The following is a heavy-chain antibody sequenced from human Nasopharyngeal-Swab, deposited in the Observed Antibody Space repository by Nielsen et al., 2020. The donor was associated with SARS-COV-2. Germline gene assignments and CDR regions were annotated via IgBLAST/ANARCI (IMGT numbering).Heavy chain of an antibody. D-gene: IGHD6-19*01. CDR2: LSHDRTDE. CDR3: AKERTVAGPPGGFDF. CDR1: GFIFSRHG. J-gene: IGHJ4*02. V-gene: IGHV3-30*18. Sequence: GGSLRLSCAASGFIFSRHGMHWVRQAPGKGLEWLAILSHDRTDEFYADSVKGRFTVSRDNSKNTLYLQMNNLRTDDTAIYYCAKERTVAGPPGGFDFWGQGTLVTVSS.